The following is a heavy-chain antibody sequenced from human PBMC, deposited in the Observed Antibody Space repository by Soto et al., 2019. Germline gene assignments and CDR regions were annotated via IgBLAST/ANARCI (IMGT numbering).Heavy chain of an antibody. CDR1: GYTFTSYY. Sequence: ASVKVSCKASGYTFTSYYMHWVRQAPGQGLEWMGIINPSGGSTSYAQKFQGRVTMTRYTSTSTVYLELSSLRSEDTAVYYCASDRSSGYSPFDYWRQGTLVIVSS. CDR2: INPSGGST. CDR3: ASDRSSGYSPFDY. V-gene: IGHV1-46*01. J-gene: IGHJ4*02. D-gene: IGHD3-22*01.